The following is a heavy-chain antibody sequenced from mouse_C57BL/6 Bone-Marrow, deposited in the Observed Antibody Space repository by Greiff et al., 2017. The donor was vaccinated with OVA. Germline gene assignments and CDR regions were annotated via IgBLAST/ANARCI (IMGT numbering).Heavy chain of an antibody. CDR2: IFPENGDT. Sequence: VQLQQSGAELVRPGASVKLSCTASGFNITDDYMHWVKQRPAQGLEWIGWIFPENGDTAYASKFQGKAPFTADISSNTDYLQLSSLRTEDTAVYSCTLICDCGSSWYFDVWGTGTTVTVSS. CDR3: TLICDCGSSWYFDV. V-gene: IGHV14-4*01. J-gene: IGHJ1*03. D-gene: IGHD1-1*01. CDR1: GFNITDDY.